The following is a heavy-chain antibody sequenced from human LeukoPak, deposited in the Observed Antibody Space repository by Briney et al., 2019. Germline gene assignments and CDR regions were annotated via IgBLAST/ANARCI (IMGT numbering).Heavy chain of an antibody. D-gene: IGHD1-26*01. CDR2: VITIFGTA. CDR1: GCTFSSYA. V-gene: IGHV1-69*05. CDR3: ARLGSRDP. J-gene: IGHJ1*01. Sequence: ASVKVSCKSSGCTFSSYAISWVRQPPGQGLEWMGGVITIFGTANNSQKFQGRGTITTDESTSTAYMELSSLRSDATAVCYCARLGSRDPWGEGTMVTVSS.